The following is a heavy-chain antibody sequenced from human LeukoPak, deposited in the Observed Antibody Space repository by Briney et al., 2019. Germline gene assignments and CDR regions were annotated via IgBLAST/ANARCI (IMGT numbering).Heavy chain of an antibody. D-gene: IGHD5-12*01. CDR2: IIPIFGTA. Sequence: ASVKVSCKASGGTFSSYAISWVRQAPGQGLEWMGGIIPIFGTANYAQKFQGRVTITADESTSTAYMELSSLRSEDTAVYYCARANRLMEDIVATINFRGTGYYFDYWGQGTLVTVSS. J-gene: IGHJ4*02. CDR1: GGTFSSYA. CDR3: ARANRLMEDIVATINFRGTGYYFDY. V-gene: IGHV1-69*13.